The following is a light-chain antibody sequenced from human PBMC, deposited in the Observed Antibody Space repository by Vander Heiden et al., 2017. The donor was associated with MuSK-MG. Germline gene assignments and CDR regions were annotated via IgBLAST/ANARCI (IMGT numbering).Light chain of an antibody. CDR2: GAS. V-gene: IGKV3-15*01. CDR1: QSVSDN. Sequence: EIVMTQSPATLSVSPGERATLSRRASQSVSDNLAWYQQQPCQAPRLLIYGASTRATGIPDRFSGSGSGTEFTLTISSLQSEDFAVYYCQQYQLWPRYTFGQGTKLEI. J-gene: IGKJ2*01. CDR3: QQYQLWPRYT.